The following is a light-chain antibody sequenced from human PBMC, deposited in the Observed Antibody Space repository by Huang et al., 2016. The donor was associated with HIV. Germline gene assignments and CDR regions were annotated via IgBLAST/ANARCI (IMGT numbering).Light chain of an antibody. J-gene: IGKJ1*01. CDR3: QQYNNWPPWT. CDR1: QSVRSN. CDR2: GAS. Sequence: EIVMTQSPATLSVSPGERATLSCRASQSVRSNLAWYQQKPCQAPRLLIYGASTRATGIPARFSGSGSGTEFTLTISSLQSEDFAVYYCQQYNNWPPWTFGQGTKVEIK. V-gene: IGKV3-15*01.